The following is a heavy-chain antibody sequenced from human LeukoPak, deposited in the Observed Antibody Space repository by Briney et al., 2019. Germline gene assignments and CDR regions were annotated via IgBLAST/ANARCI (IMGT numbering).Heavy chain of an antibody. CDR3: ARDGIVATD. V-gene: IGHV1-2*06. Sequence: GASVKVSCKASGYTFTGYYMHWVRQAPGHGLEWMGRINPNSGGTNYAPKSQGRVNMTRETSLSTAYMELSRLRSDDTAVYYCARDGIVATDWGQGTLVTVSS. D-gene: IGHD5-12*01. CDR2: INPNSGGT. CDR1: GYTFTGYY. J-gene: IGHJ4*02.